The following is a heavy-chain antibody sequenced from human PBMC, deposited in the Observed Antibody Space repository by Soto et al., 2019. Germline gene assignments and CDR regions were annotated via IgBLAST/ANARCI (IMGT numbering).Heavy chain of an antibody. Sequence: SETLSLTCTVSGGSIGSSSYYWGWIRQPPGKGLEWIGEINHSGSPNYSPSLRGRVTISLDTSKKQFSLNLSSVTAADTAVYFCARARFSQWSQDYYGLDVWGQGTTVTVSS. D-gene: IGHD3-3*01. CDR1: GGSIGSSSYY. CDR3: ARARFSQWSQDYYGLDV. CDR2: INHSGSP. V-gene: IGHV4-39*02. J-gene: IGHJ6*02.